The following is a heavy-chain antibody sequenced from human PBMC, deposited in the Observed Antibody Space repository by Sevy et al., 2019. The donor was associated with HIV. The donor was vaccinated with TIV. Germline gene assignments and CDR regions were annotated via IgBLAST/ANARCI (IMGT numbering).Heavy chain of an antibody. V-gene: IGHV3-74*03. Sequence: GGSLRLSCAASGFSLSSYWMHWVRQAPGKGLVWVSQMKYDGTKITYADSVKGRFTISRDNSKNTLFLQMNSLRAEDTAVYYCARDKLLPVMVTMVRGALSYYFDYWGQGTLVTVSS. D-gene: IGHD3-10*01. J-gene: IGHJ4*02. CDR1: GFSLSSYW. CDR2: MKYDGTKI. CDR3: ARDKLLPVMVTMVRGALSYYFDY.